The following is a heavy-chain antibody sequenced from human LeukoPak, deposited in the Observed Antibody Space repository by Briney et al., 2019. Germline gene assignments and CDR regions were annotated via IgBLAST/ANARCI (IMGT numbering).Heavy chain of an antibody. CDR2: IYSGGST. J-gene: IGHJ4*02. CDR3: ARGLSGYHNA. CDR1: EFSVGSNY. Sequence: GGSLRLSCAASEFSVGSNYMTWVRQAPGKGLEWVSLIYSGGSTYYADSVKGRFTISRDNSKNTLNLHMNTLRAEDTAVYYCARGLSGYHNAGGEGTLVTVSS. V-gene: IGHV3-66*01. D-gene: IGHD5-12*01.